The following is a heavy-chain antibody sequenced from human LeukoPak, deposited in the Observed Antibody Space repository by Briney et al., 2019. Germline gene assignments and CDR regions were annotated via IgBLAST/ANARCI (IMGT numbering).Heavy chain of an antibody. CDR3: ARAIRVVAAKGLYAFDI. CDR2: IYYSGST. V-gene: IGHV4-61*05. J-gene: IGHJ3*02. D-gene: IGHD2-15*01. Sequence: SETLSLTCTVSGGSITSSSYYWGWIRQPPGKGLEWIGYIYYSGSTNYNPSLKSRVTISVDTSKNQFSLKLSSVTAADTAVYYCARAIRVVAAKGLYAFDIWGQGTMVTVSS. CDR1: GGSITSSSYY.